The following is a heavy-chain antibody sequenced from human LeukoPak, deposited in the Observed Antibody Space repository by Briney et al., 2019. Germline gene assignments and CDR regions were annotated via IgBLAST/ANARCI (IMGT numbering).Heavy chain of an antibody. CDR3: AREIVSITMVREPGYYMDV. J-gene: IGHJ6*03. D-gene: IGHD3-10*01. V-gene: IGHV4-38-2*02. CDR1: GFTCSSYW. CDR2: IYHSGST. Sequence: PGGSLRLSCAASGFTCSSYWMSWVRQAPGKGLEWIGSIYHSGSTYYNPSLKSRVTISVDTSKNQFSLKLSSVTAADTAVYYCAREIVSITMVREPGYYMDVWGKGTTVTVSS.